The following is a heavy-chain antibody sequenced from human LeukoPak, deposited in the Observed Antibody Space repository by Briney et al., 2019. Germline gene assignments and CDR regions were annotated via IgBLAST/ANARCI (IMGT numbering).Heavy chain of an antibody. CDR2: ISSSSSYI. V-gene: IGHV3-21*01. CDR1: GFTFSGSG. J-gene: IGHJ4*02. CDR3: ARDPGYSSSWVR. D-gene: IGHD6-13*01. Sequence: PGGSLRLSCAASGFTFSGSGMHWVRQAPGKGLEWVSSISSSSSYIYYADSVKGRFTISRDNAKNSLYLQMNSLRAEDTAVYYCARDPGYSSSWVRWGQGTLITVSS.